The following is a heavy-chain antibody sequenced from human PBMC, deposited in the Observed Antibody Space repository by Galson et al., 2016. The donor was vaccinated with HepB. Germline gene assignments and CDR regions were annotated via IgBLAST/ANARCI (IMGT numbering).Heavy chain of an antibody. D-gene: IGHD1-7*01. CDR3: AKDHTGSTVGWSDGMDV. CDR2: ITGTGGGT. Sequence: SLRLSCAASGFSFSTFAMSWVRQAPGKGLEWISGITGTGGGTYYADSVKGRFTISRDTSKNTLSLQLSSLRVEDTAVYYCAKDHTGSTVGWSDGMDVWGQGTRVTVSS. CDR1: GFSFSTFA. J-gene: IGHJ6*02. V-gene: IGHV3-23*01.